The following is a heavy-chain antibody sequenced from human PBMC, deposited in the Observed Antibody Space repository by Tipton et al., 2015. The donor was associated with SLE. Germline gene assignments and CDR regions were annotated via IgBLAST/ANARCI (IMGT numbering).Heavy chain of an antibody. CDR1: GGSISRSSYY. Sequence: TLSLTCTVSGGSISRSSYYWGWIRQPPGKGLEWIGSIYYSGSTYYNPSLQSRVTISVDRSKNQFSLKLTSVTAADTAVYYCARGPPFMEWERNWFDPWGQGTQVTVSS. J-gene: IGHJ5*02. D-gene: IGHD3-3*02. V-gene: IGHV4-39*07. CDR3: ARGPPFMEWERNWFDP. CDR2: IYYSGST.